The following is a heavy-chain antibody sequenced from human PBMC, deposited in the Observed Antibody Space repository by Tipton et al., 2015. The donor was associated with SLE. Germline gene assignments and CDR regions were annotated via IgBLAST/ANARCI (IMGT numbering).Heavy chain of an antibody. CDR2: ISYDGSNK. Sequence: SLRLSCAASGFTFSSYAMHWVRQAPGKGLEWVAVISYDGSNKYYADSVKGRFTISRDNSKNTLYLQMNSLRAEDTAVYYCARGWEGAGAFDSWGQGTLVTVSS. CDR1: GFTFSSYA. J-gene: IGHJ4*02. D-gene: IGHD6-19*01. V-gene: IGHV3-30*04. CDR3: ARGWEGAGAFDS.